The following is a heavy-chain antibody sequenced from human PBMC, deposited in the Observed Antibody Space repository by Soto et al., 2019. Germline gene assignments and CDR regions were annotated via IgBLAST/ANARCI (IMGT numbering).Heavy chain of an antibody. D-gene: IGHD1-7*01. V-gene: IGHV1-8*01. CDR1: GYTFTSYD. Sequence: QVQLVQSGAEVKKPGASVKVSCKASGYTFTSYDINWVRQATGQGLEWMRWMNPNSGNTGYAQKFQGRVTMTRNTSXRTAYRELSSLRSEDTAVYYCARRGELLDYYYGMDVWGQGTTVTVSS. CDR3: ARRGELLDYYYGMDV. J-gene: IGHJ6*02. CDR2: MNPNSGNT.